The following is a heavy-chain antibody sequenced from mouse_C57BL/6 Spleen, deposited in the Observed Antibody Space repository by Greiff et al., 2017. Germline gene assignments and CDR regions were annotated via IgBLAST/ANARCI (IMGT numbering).Heavy chain of an antibody. V-gene: IGHV1-64*01. CDR2: IHPNSGST. CDR3: AKLTGTLRYFDV. Sequence: VQLQQPGAELVKPGASVKLSCKASGYTFTSYWMHWVKQRPGQGLEWIGMIHPNSGSTNYNEKFKSKATLTVDKSSSTASMQLSSLTSEDAAVYYCAKLTGTLRYFDVWGTGTTVTVSS. D-gene: IGHD4-1*01. J-gene: IGHJ1*03. CDR1: GYTFTSYW.